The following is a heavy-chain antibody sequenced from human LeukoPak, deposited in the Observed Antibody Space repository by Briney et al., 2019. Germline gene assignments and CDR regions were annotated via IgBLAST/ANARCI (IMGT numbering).Heavy chain of an antibody. CDR3: ARGKYQLDY. V-gene: IGHV4-59*08. Sequence: PSETLSLTCTVSGGYISRYYWSWTRQPPGKGLEWIGHIYYSGSTNHNPSLRSRVTISVDTSKNQFSLKLSSVTAADTAVYYCARGKYQLDYWGQGTLVTVSS. CDR2: IYYSGST. J-gene: IGHJ4*02. D-gene: IGHD2-2*01. CDR1: GGYISRYY.